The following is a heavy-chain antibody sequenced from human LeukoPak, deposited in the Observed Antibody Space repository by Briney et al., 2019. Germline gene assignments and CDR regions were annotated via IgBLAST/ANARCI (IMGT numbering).Heavy chain of an antibody. Sequence: GGSLRFSCAASGFTVTSNYMSWVRQAPGKGLEWVSSIYSDGRTFYADSVKGRFTTSRDNSKNTLSLQFNSLRVEDTAVYYCAGRFSSSWAHAYWGQGTLVTVSS. J-gene: IGHJ4*02. CDR2: IYSDGRT. D-gene: IGHD6-13*01. V-gene: IGHV3-53*01. CDR1: GFTVTSNY. CDR3: AGRFSSSWAHAY.